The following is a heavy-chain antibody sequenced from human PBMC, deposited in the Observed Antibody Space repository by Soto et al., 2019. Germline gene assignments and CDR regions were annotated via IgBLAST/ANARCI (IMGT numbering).Heavy chain of an antibody. J-gene: IGHJ4*02. CDR2: IHYRGST. CDR1: GASITSSSYF. D-gene: IGHD5-12*01. CDR3: ARGIGYYFDS. V-gene: IGHV4-39*01. Sequence: SETLSLTCTVSGASITSSSYFWGWIRQPPGKGLEWIGNIHYRGSTYYNASLKSRVTISVDTSKNQFTLRLSSVTAADSAVYSCARGIGYYFDSRGQGTLVTVSS.